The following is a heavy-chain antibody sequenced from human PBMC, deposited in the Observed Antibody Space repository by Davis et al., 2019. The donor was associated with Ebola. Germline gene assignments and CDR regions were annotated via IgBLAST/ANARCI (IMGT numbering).Heavy chain of an antibody. V-gene: IGHV5-51*01. CDR2: IYPGDSDT. J-gene: IGHJ4*02. D-gene: IGHD3-10*01. CDR3: VRLWFGELAGIDY. Sequence: GESLKISCHGSGYSFTNYWIGWVRQMPGKGLEWMGIIYPGDSDTRYSPSFQGQVTISADKSISTAYLQWSSLKASDTAMYYCVRLWFGELAGIDYWGQGTLVTVSS. CDR1: GYSFTNYW.